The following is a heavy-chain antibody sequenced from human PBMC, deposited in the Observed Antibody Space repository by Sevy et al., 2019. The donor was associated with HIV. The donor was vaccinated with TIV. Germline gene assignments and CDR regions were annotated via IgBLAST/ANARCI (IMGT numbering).Heavy chain of an antibody. CDR3: AATKDYYESSGDPFDY. D-gene: IGHD3-22*01. V-gene: IGHV1-24*01. CDR2: FDPEGGET. CDR1: GYTLTELS. J-gene: IGHJ4*02. Sequence: ASVKVSCKVSGYTLTELSMHWVRQTPGKGLEWMGGFDPEGGETIYAQKFQGRVTMTEDTSTDTAYMELSSLRSEDTAVYYCAATKDYYESSGDPFDYWGQGTLLTVSS.